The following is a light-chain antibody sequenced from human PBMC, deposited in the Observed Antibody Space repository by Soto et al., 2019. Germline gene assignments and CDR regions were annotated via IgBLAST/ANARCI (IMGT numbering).Light chain of an antibody. Sequence: QSALSQPRSMSESPGQSVTVSCSGTSRDVGAYIYVSWYQHHPGKAPKLMIYDVTRRPSGVPDRFSGSKSGNTASLTISGLQTEDEADYYCCSHAGGYTWVFGGGTKLTVL. CDR3: CSHAGGYTWV. CDR1: SRDVGAYIY. J-gene: IGLJ3*02. CDR2: DVT. V-gene: IGLV2-11*01.